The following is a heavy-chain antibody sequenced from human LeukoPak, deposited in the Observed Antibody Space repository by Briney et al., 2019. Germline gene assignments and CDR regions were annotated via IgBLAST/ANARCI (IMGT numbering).Heavy chain of an antibody. D-gene: IGHD5-18*01. V-gene: IGHV4-34*01. Sequence: SETLSLTCAVYGGSFSGYYWSWIRQPPGKGLEWIGEINHSGSTNYNPSLKSRVTISVDTSKNQFSLKLSSVTAADTAVYYCASHSSYGPLTVFDYWGQGTPVTVSS. CDR3: ASHSSYGPLTVFDY. CDR2: INHSGST. J-gene: IGHJ4*02. CDR1: GGSFSGYY.